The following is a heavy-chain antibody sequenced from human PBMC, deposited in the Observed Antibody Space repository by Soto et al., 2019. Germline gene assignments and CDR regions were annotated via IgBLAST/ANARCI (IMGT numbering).Heavy chain of an antibody. CDR1: GFTFSSYS. CDR2: ITSSSSYI. CDR3: ARERAYYYDSSGYLCADY. J-gene: IGHJ4*02. Sequence: EVQLVESGGGLVKPGGSLRLSCAASGFTFSSYSMNWVRQAPGKGLEWVSSITSSSSYIYYADSVKGRFTISRDNAKNSLYLQLNSLRAEDTAVYYCARERAYYYDSSGYLCADYWGQGTLVTVPS. V-gene: IGHV3-21*01. D-gene: IGHD3-22*01.